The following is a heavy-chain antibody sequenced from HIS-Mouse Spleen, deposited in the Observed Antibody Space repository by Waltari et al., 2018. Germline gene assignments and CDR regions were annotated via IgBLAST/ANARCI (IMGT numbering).Heavy chain of an antibody. Sequence: QVQLVEVGGGLVKPGGSLRLAGAASGFTFSVDYMSWIRQAPGKGLEWVSYISSSGSTIYYADSVKGRFTISRDNAKNSLYLQMNSLRAEDTAVYYCARADSGYDLGYYFDYWGQGTLVTVSS. CDR2: ISSSGSTI. V-gene: IGHV3-11*01. CDR1: GFTFSVDY. CDR3: ARADSGYDLGYYFDY. D-gene: IGHD5-12*01. J-gene: IGHJ4*02.